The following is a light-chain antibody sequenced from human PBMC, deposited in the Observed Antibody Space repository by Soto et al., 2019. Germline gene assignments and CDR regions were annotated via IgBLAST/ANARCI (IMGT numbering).Light chain of an antibody. CDR2: LNSDGSH. Sequence: QAVVTQSPSASASLGASVKLTCTLSSGHSSYALAWHQQQPEKGPRYLMKLNSDGSHSKGDGIPDRFSGSSSGAERYLTISSLQAGEEADDYCQTWGTGSVVFGGGTKLTVL. J-gene: IGLJ2*01. V-gene: IGLV4-69*01. CDR3: QTWGTGSVV. CDR1: SGHSSYA.